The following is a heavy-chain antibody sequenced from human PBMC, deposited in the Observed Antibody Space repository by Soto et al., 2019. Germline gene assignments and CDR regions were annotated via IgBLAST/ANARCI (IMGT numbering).Heavy chain of an antibody. CDR2: IYYSGST. V-gene: IGHV4-31*03. Sequence: SETLSLTCTVSGGSISSGGYYWSWIRQHPGKGLEWIGYIYYSGSTYYNPSLKSRVTISVDTSKNQFSLKLSSVTAADTAVYYCARVDSGYDYGYFDYWGQGTLVTVSS. CDR3: ARVDSGYDYGYFDY. CDR1: GGSISSGGYY. D-gene: IGHD5-12*01. J-gene: IGHJ4*02.